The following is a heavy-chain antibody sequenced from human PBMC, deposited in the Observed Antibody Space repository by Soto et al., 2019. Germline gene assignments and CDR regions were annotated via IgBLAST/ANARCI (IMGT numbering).Heavy chain of an antibody. Sequence: SETLSLTCTVSGGSISSYYWSWIRQPPGKGLEWIGYIYYSGSTNYNPSLKSRVTISVDTSKNQFSLKLGSVTAADTAVYYCARDGVAAREFDYWGQGTLVTVSS. CDR1: GGSISSYY. J-gene: IGHJ4*02. CDR3: ARDGVAAREFDY. CDR2: IYYSGST. V-gene: IGHV4-59*01. D-gene: IGHD6-6*01.